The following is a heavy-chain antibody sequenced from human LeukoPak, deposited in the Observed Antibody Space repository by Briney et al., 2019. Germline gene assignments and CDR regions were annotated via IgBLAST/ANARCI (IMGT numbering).Heavy chain of an antibody. J-gene: IGHJ4*02. Sequence: ASVKVSCKASGYTFTGYYMHWVRQAPGQGLEWMGIINPSGGSTSYAQKFQGRVTMARDTSTSTVYMELSSLRSEDTAVYYCARDRRVGIAAAGTLLYYWGQGTLVTVSS. CDR1: GYTFTGYY. CDR2: INPSGGST. V-gene: IGHV1-46*01. CDR3: ARDRRVGIAAAGTLLYY. D-gene: IGHD6-13*01.